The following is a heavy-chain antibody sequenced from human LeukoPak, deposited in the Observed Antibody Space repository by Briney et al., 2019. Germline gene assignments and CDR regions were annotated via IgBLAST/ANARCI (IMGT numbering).Heavy chain of an antibody. V-gene: IGHV3-7*01. J-gene: IGHJ4*02. Sequence: GGSLRLSCAASGFTFSNKWMSWVRQAPGKGLEWVGNIKQDGSEIYYVDSVKGRFTISRDNAKNSLYLQMNSLRVEDTAIYYCARIYGGNSYYYDYWGQGTLVTVSS. CDR2: IKQDGSEI. D-gene: IGHD4-23*01. CDR3: ARIYGGNSYYYDY. CDR1: GFTFSNKW.